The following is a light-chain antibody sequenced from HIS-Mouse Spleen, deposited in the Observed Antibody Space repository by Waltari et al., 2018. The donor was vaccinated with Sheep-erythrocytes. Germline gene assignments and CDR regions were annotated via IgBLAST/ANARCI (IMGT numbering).Light chain of an antibody. CDR2: EDS. J-gene: IGLJ3*02. Sequence: SYELTQPPSVSVSPGQTARITCSGDALPKKYAYWYQQKSGQAPVLVIYEDSKRTSGIPGRFPGSSSGTLATLTISGAQVEDEADYYCYSTDSSGNHWVFGGGTKLTVL. V-gene: IGLV3-10*01. CDR1: ALPKKY. CDR3: YSTDSSGNHWV.